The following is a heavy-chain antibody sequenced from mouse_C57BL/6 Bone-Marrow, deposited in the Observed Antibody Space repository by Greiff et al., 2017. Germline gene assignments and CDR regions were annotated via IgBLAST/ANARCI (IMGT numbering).Heavy chain of an antibody. V-gene: IGHV5-6*01. J-gene: IGHJ3*01. CDR2: ISSGGSYT. D-gene: IGHD1-1*01. CDR3: ARHNTTVQFAY. Sequence: EVHLVESGGDLVKPGGSLKLSCAASGFTFSSYGMSWVRQTPDKRLEWVATISSGGSYTYYPDSVKGRFTISSDNAKNTLYLQMSSLKSEDTAMYYCARHNTTVQFAYWGQGTLVTVSA. CDR1: GFTFSSYG.